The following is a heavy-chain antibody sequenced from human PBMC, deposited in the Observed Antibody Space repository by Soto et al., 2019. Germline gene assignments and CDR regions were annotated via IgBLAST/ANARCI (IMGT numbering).Heavy chain of an antibody. CDR1: GFTFSSYA. V-gene: IGHV3-23*01. CDR2: ISGGGGTT. Sequence: GGSLRLSCEASGFTFSSYAMSWVRQAPGKGLEWVSGISGGGGTTYYSDSVKGRFTISRDNSKSTLSLQMNSLRAEDTAVYYCAKGGNACSSTKCYVTPDYWGQGTLVTVSS. CDR3: AKGGNACSSTKCYVTPDY. J-gene: IGHJ4*02. D-gene: IGHD2-2*01.